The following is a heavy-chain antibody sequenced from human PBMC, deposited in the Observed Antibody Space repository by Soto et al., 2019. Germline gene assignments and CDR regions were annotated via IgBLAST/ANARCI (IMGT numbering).Heavy chain of an antibody. Sequence: QVQLQESGPALVKTSETLSLTCTVSGGSVSSGPYHWNWVRQPPGKGLEWIGHLYYSGTANYSPSLRGRVIMATDTSMNQFSLRLTSVTAADTAVYYCMRSHGAYWGQGALVTVSP. V-gene: IGHV4-61*01. CDR1: GGSVSSGPYH. D-gene: IGHD2-8*01. CDR2: LYYSGTA. J-gene: IGHJ4*02. CDR3: MRSHGAY.